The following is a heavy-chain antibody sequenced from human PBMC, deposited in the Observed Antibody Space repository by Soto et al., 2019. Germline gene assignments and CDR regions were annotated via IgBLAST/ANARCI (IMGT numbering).Heavy chain of an antibody. CDR1: RATVTSYS. CDR3: ARDLGVVIMYPQNWFDP. V-gene: IGHV1-46*01. CDR2: INPSGGST. J-gene: IGHJ5*02. Sequence: VMFSLHASRATVTSYSSVWVRGGPGQGCEWMGMINPSGGSTSYAQKFQGRVTMTRDTSTSTVYMELSSLRSEDTAVYYCARDLGVVIMYPQNWFDPWGQGSLVTFSS. D-gene: IGHD3-3*01.